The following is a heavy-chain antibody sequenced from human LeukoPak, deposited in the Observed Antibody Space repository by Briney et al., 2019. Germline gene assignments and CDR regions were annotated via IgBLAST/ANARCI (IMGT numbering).Heavy chain of an antibody. J-gene: IGHJ3*02. CDR2: IYYSGST. V-gene: IGHV4-39*07. Sequence: SETLSLTCTVSGGSISSSSYYWGWIRQPPGKGLEWIGSIYYSGSTYYNPSLKSRVTISVDTSKNQFSLKLSSVTAADTAVYYCARGSMPRGAFDIWGQGTMVTVSS. CDR1: GGSISSSSYY. CDR3: ARGSMPRGAFDI. D-gene: IGHD2-2*01.